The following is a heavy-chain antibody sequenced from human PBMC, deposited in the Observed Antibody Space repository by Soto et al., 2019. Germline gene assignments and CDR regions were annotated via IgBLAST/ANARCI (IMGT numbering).Heavy chain of an antibody. Sequence: ASVKVSCKASGYTFTSYYMHWVRQAPGQGLEWMGIINPSGGSTSYAQKFQGRVTMTRDTSTSTVYMELSSLRSEDTAVYYCARDWYCSGGRCYSDGVDPWGQGTLVTVS. J-gene: IGHJ5*02. V-gene: IGHV1-46*01. CDR1: GYTFTSYY. D-gene: IGHD2-15*01. CDR2: INPSGGST. CDR3: ARDWYCSGGRCYSDGVDP.